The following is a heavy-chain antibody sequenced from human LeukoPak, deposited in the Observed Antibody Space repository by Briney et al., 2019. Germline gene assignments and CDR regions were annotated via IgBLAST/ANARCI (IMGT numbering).Heavy chain of an antibody. V-gene: IGHV3-23*01. CDR3: AKDDARGRYKH. J-gene: IGHJ1*01. CDR2: ISPSGGIT. Sequence: PGGSLRLSCAASGITFRTYSMNWVRQAPGKGLEWVSGISPSGGITYYTDSVKGRFTISRDNSKNTVSLQMNSLRGEDTAVYYCAKDDARGRYKHWGQGTLVTVSS. CDR1: GITFRTYS. D-gene: IGHD3-16*01.